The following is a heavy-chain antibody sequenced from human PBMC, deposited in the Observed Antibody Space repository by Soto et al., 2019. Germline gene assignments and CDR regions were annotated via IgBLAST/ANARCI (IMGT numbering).Heavy chain of an antibody. CDR3: ARVNFGEHFDS. V-gene: IGHV1-18*01. Sequence: ASVKVSCKASGYTFTNYGINWLRQARGQGIEWMGWFNPKNGNTNYAQTFEGRLTLTTDTSTSTAFMELSNLRSDDTAFYYCARVNFGEHFDSWGQGTLVTVSS. CDR1: GYTFTNYG. CDR2: FNPKNGNT. D-gene: IGHD3-10*01. J-gene: IGHJ4*02.